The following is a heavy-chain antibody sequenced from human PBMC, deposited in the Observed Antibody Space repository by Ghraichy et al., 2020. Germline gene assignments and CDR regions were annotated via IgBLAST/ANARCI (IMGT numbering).Heavy chain of an antibody. J-gene: IGHJ4*02. CDR3: ARRYFDS. V-gene: IGHV3-7*03. CDR1: GFTFSDYW. Sequence: LSLTCVASGFTFSDYWMQWVRQAPGKGLEWVANIRQDGNEKYYVDSVKGRFTISRDNARNSLYLQMNSLRAEDTAVYYCARRYFDSWGQGTLVTVSS. CDR2: IRQDGNEK.